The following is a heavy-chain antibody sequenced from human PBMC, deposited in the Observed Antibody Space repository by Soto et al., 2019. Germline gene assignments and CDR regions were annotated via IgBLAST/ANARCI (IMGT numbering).Heavy chain of an antibody. CDR2: ISGSGGGT. D-gene: IGHD4-17*01. CDR3: AKDSRANTVNSQFDY. V-gene: IGHV3-23*01. J-gene: IGHJ4*02. Sequence: GGSLRLSCAASGFTFSTYGMTWVRQAPGKGLEWVSSISGSGGGTYYADSVKGRFTISIDNSKNTLYLQMNSLRAEDTAVYYCAKDSRANTVNSQFDYLGQGTLVTVSS. CDR1: GFTFSTYG.